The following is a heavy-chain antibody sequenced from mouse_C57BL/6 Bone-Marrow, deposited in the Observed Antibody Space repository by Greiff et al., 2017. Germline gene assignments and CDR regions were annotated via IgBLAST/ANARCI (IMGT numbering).Heavy chain of an antibody. V-gene: IGHV1-18*01. CDR1: GYTFTAYN. D-gene: IGHD1-1*01. CDR3: ARGTTVVGGAMDY. J-gene: IGHJ4*01. CDR2: INPNNGGT. Sequence: VQLQQSGPELVKPGASVKIPCKASGYTFTAYNMDWVKQSHGKSLEWIGDINPNNGGTIYNQKYKGKATLTVDKSSSTAYMELRSLTSADTAVYYCARGTTVVGGAMDYWCQGTSVTVSS.